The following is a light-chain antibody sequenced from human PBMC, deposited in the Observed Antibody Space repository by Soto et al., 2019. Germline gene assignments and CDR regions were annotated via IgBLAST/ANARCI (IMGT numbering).Light chain of an antibody. Sequence: QLVLTQSPSASASLVASVKLTCTLSSGHSSYAIAWHQQQPEKGPRYLMKLSSDGSHSKGDGIPDRFSGSSSGAERYLTISSLQSEDEADYSCQTCDTGGRVVVGGGTKLTVI. V-gene: IGLV4-69*01. CDR3: QTCDTGGRVV. CDR1: SGHSSYA. J-gene: IGLJ2*01. CDR2: LSSDGSH.